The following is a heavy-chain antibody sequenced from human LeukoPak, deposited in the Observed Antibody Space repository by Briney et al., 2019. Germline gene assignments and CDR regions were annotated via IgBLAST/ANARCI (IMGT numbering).Heavy chain of an antibody. CDR1: GFTFNDYY. J-gene: IGHJ4*02. D-gene: IGHD1-26*01. Sequence: GGSLRLSCAASGFTFNDYYMTWIRQAPGKGLEWVSYISSSGTTIYYADSVKGRFTISRDNAKNSLYLQMNSLRAEDTAVYYCARDRFSGSYPLDYWGQGTLVTVST. CDR2: ISSSGTTI. CDR3: ARDRFSGSYPLDY. V-gene: IGHV3-11*01.